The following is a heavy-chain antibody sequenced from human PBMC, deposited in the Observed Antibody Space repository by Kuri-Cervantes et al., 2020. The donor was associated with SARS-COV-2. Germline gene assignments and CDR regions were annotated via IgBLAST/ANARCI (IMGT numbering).Heavy chain of an antibody. D-gene: IGHD4-17*01. CDR1: GGSISSHY. CDR3: ARAYGFLRYIYYMDV. Sequence: SETLSLTCTVSGGSISSHYWSWIRQPPGKGLEWIGYIYYSGSTNYNPSLKSRVTISVDTSSKQFSLNLSSVTAADTAVYYCARAYGFLRYIYYMDVWGRGTPVTVSS. V-gene: IGHV4-59*11. J-gene: IGHJ6*03. CDR2: IYYSGST.